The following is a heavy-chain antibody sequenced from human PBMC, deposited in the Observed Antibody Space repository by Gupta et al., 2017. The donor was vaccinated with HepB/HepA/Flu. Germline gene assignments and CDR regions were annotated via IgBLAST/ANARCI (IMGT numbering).Heavy chain of an antibody. CDR1: GFTFDDYA. CDR3: AKEKSGMVRGVIAY. CDR2: ISWNSGSI. Sequence: EVQLVESGGGLVQPGRSLRLSCAASGFTFDDYAMHWVRQAPGKGLEWVSGISWNSGSIGYADSVKGRFTISRDNAKNALYLQMNSLRAEDTALYYCAKEKSGMVRGVIAYGGQGTLVTVSS. V-gene: IGHV3-9*01. J-gene: IGHJ4*02. D-gene: IGHD3-10*01.